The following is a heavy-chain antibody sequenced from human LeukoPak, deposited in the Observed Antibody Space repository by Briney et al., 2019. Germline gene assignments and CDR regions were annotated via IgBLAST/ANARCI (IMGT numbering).Heavy chain of an antibody. CDR3: AREGGFYRPLAY. V-gene: IGHV4-4*02. CDR1: GGSVINTNW. D-gene: IGHD3-3*01. CDR2: VHLDGRT. J-gene: IGHJ4*02. Sequence: SGTLSLTCGVSGGSVINTNWWTWVRQPPGKGLERIGEVHLDGRTNYNPSLESRLTMSVDVSENQVSLTLTSVTAADTAVYYCAREGGFYRPLAYSGQGTLATVSS.